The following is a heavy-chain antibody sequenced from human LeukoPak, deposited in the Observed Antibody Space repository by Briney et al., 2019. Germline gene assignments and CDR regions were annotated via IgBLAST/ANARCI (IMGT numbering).Heavy chain of an antibody. CDR1: GFTFSSYG. D-gene: IGHD6-13*01. CDR3: AKVDSSSWGILDY. V-gene: IGHV3-30*02. J-gene: IGHJ4*02. Sequence: GGSLRLSCAASGFTFSSYGMHWVRQAPGKGLEWVAFIRSDGSTKYYTDSVKGRITIPRDNSKNTMYLQMNRLRPEDTAIYYCAKVDSSSWGILDYWGQGTLVTVSS. CDR2: IRSDGSTK.